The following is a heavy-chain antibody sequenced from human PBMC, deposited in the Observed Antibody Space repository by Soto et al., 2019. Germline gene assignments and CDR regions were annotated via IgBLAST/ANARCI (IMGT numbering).Heavy chain of an antibody. CDR3: ARFGSDYGVTKPFDY. CDR1: GLTFSSYA. Sequence: QVQLVESGGGVVQPGRSLRLSCAASGLTFSSYAMHWVRQAPGKGLEWVAVISYDGSNKYYADSVKGRFTISRDNSKNTLYLQMNSLRAEDTAVYYCARFGSDYGVTKPFDYWGQGTLVTVSS. V-gene: IGHV3-30-3*01. D-gene: IGHD4-17*01. CDR2: ISYDGSNK. J-gene: IGHJ4*02.